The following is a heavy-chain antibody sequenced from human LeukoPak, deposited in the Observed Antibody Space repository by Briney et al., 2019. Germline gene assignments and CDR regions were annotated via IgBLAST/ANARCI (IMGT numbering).Heavy chain of an antibody. CDR2: IYNSGST. Sequence: SETLSLTCTVSGGAISSYYWSWIRQPPGKGLEWIGYIYNSGSTNYNPSLKSRATISVDTPKNQFSLKLSSVTAADTAMYYCAKSNGYGLIDYWGQGTLVTVSS. J-gene: IGHJ4*02. D-gene: IGHD5-12*01. V-gene: IGHV4-59*08. CDR1: GGAISSYY. CDR3: AKSNGYGLIDY.